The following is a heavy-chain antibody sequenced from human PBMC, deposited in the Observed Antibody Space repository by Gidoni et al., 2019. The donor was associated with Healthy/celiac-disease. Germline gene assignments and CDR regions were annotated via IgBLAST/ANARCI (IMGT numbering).Heavy chain of an antibody. CDR1: GFTFSSYS. J-gene: IGHJ4*02. D-gene: IGHD6-19*01. CDR3: ASGDQQWLVRRIDY. V-gene: IGHV3-21*01. CDR2: ISSSSSYI. Sequence: EVQLVEPGGGLVKPGGSLRLSCAASGFTFSSYSMNWVRQAPGKGLEWVSSISSSSSYIYYADSVKGRFTISRDNAKNSLYLQMNSLRAEDTAVYYCASGDQQWLVRRIDYWGQGTLVTVSS.